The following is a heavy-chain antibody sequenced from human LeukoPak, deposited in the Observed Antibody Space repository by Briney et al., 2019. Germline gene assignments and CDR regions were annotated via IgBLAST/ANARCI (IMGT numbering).Heavy chain of an antibody. D-gene: IGHD5-18*01. CDR3: ARDGVDSYGSYYYYGMDV. V-gene: IGHV4-59*01. CDR2: IYYSGST. Sequence: SETLSLTCTVSGGSISSYYWSWIRQPPGKGLEWIGYIYYSGSTNYNPSLKSRVTISVDTSKNQFSLKLSSVTAADTAVYYCARDGVDSYGSYYYYGMDVWGQGTTVIVSS. J-gene: IGHJ6*02. CDR1: GGSISSYY.